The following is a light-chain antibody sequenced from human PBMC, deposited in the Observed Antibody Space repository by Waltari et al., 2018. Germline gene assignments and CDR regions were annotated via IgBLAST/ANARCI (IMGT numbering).Light chain of an antibody. CDR1: QAISSW. Sequence: DIQMTQSPSSVSASVGDRVTITCRASQAISSWFAWYQQKPGKAPKRLIYAASSLQSGVPSRCSGSESETDFTLTISSLQPEDFATYYCQQANSLPLTFGPGTRVDIK. J-gene: IGKJ3*01. V-gene: IGKV1-12*02. CDR3: QQANSLPLT. CDR2: AAS.